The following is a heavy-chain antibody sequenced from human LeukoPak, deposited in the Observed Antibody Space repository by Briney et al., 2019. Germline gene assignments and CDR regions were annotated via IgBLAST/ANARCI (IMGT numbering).Heavy chain of an antibody. J-gene: IGHJ4*02. CDR2: IHSDEIRT. D-gene: IGHD4/OR15-4a*01. V-gene: IGHV3-74*01. Sequence: GGSLRLSCAASGFTFSSYWMHWVRQAPGRGLVWVSRIHSDEIRTNYADSVTGRFTISRDNAKNTVYRQMNSLRNEDTAVYYCARGIYGDPVAFDYWGQGTLVTVSS. CDR1: GFTFSSYW. CDR3: ARGIYGDPVAFDY.